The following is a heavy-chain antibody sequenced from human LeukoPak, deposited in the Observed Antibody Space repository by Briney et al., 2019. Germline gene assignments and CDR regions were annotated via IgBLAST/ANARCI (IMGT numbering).Heavy chain of an antibody. CDR1: GFTFSSYW. CDR2: IKQDGSER. Sequence: PGGSLRLSCAASGFTFSSYWMSWVRQAPGKGLEWVANIKQDGSERYYVDSVKGRFTISRDNAKNSLYLQMNSLRAEDTAVYYCARNTLPAYYYDSSGYLLDYWGQGTLVTVSS. CDR3: ARNTLPAYYYDSSGYLLDY. V-gene: IGHV3-7*01. D-gene: IGHD3-22*01. J-gene: IGHJ4*02.